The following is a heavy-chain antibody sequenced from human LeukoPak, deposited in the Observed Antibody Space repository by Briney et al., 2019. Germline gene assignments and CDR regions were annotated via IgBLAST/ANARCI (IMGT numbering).Heavy chain of an antibody. D-gene: IGHD6-6*01. V-gene: IGHV4-59*11. J-gene: IGHJ4*02. CDR2: IYYTGST. CDR1: GGSFSSHY. CDR3: ARWGSIAVARFDY. Sequence: SETLSLTCTVSGGSFSSHYWSWIRQPPGKGLEWIGYIYYTGSTNYDPSLTSRVNISVDTSKNQFSLNLTSVTAADTAVYYCARWGSIAVARFDYWGQGTLVTVSS.